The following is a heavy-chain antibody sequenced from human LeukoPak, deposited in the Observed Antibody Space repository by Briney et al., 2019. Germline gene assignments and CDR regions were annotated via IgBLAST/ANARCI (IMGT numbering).Heavy chain of an antibody. CDR1: GFTFSSYA. CDR3: ARDGDDSSVDAFDI. D-gene: IGHD3-22*01. Sequence: PGGSLRLSCAASGFTFSSYAMSWVRQAPGKGLEWVSAISGSGGSTYYADSVKGRFTISRDNAKNSLYLQMNSLRAEDTAVYYCARDGDDSSVDAFDIWGQGTMVTVSS. J-gene: IGHJ3*02. CDR2: ISGSGGST. V-gene: IGHV3-23*01.